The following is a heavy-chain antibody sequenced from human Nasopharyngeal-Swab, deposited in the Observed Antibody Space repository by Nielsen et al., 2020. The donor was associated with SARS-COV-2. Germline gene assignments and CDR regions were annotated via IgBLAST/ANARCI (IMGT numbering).Heavy chain of an antibody. Sequence: SETLSLTCTVSGGSISSSSYYWGWIRQPPGKGLEWIGSIYYSGSTYYNPSLKSRVTISVDTSKNQFPLKLSSVTAADTAVYYCARRGRIAVAGFFDYWGQGTLVTVSS. J-gene: IGHJ4*02. CDR1: GGSISSSSYY. CDR2: IYYSGST. V-gene: IGHV4-39*01. CDR3: ARRGRIAVAGFFDY. D-gene: IGHD6-19*01.